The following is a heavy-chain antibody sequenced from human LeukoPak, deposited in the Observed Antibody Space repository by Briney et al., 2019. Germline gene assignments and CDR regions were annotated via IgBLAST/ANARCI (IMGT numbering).Heavy chain of an antibody. V-gene: IGHV7-4-1*02. Sequence: ASVKVSCKASGYTFNNYAMNWVRQAPGQGLEWMGWINTNTGNPTYAQGFTGRFIFSFDTSVSTAYLQISSLKAEDTAIYYCARVGRPFYYYYMGVWGKGTTVTVSS. J-gene: IGHJ6*03. CDR1: GYTFNNYA. D-gene: IGHD6-6*01. CDR3: ARVGRPFYYYYMGV. CDR2: INTNTGNP.